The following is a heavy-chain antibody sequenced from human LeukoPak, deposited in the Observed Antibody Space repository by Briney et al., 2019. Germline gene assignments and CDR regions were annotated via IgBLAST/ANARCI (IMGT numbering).Heavy chain of an antibody. Sequence: SETLSLTCTVSGGSISSSSFYWSWIRQPPGKGLEWIGYLDHSGSTNYNPSLKSRVTMSVDTSKNQFSLNLTSVTAADTAVYYCARDLGYCDSTTCTPLYYFDYWGQGALVTVSS. CDR2: LDHSGST. CDR3: ARDLGYCDSTTCTPLYYFDY. D-gene: IGHD2-2*01. J-gene: IGHJ4*02. CDR1: GGSISSSSFY. V-gene: IGHV4-61*01.